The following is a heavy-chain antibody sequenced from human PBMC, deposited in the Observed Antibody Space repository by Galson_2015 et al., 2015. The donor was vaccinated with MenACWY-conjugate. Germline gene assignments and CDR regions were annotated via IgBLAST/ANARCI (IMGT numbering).Heavy chain of an antibody. CDR1: GFTFSGFW. CDR3: ARRLPAIHCNHSFCHPNCFDP. Sequence: SLRLSCAAYGFTFSGFWMGWVRQSPGKGLEWVACIRHDESDKYYVDSVKGRFTISRDNAKNSVFLQMSSLRAEDTALYYCARRLPAIHCNHSFCHPNCFDPWGQGTLVTVSS. V-gene: IGHV3-7*03. J-gene: IGHJ5*02. CDR2: IRHDESDK. D-gene: IGHD2/OR15-2a*01.